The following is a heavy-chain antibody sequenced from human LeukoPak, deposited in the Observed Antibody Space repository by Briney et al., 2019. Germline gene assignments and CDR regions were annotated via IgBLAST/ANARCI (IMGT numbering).Heavy chain of an antibody. J-gene: IGHJ4*02. CDR1: GFTFSTYW. CDR2: IHSGARST. V-gene: IGHV3-74*01. Sequence: GGSLRLSCAASGFTFSTYWMHWLRQAPGKGLVWGSRIHSGARSTSYADSVNGRFTISRDNAKNTLYLQMNSLRAEDTAVYYCARDRPGNTAIDYWGQGTLVTVSS. D-gene: IGHD5-18*01. CDR3: ARDRPGNTAIDY.